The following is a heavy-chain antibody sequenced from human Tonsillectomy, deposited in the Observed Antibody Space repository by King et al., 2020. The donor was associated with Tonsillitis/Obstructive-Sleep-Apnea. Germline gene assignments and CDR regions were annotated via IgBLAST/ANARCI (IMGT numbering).Heavy chain of an antibody. V-gene: IGHV4-39*01. D-gene: IGHD3-3*01. CDR3: ASIRFLEWLSLQYYFEY. CDR2: NYYSGST. CDR1: GGSISSSSYY. J-gene: IGHJ4*02. Sequence: QLQESGPGLVKPSETLSLTCTVSGGSISSSSYYWGWIRQPPGKGLEWIGSNYYSGSTYYNPSLKSRVTISVDTSKNQFSLKLSSVTAADTAVYYCASIRFLEWLSLQYYFEYWGQGTLVTVSA.